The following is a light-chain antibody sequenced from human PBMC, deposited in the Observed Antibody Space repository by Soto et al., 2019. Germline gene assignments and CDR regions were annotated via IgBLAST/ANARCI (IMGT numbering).Light chain of an antibody. CDR3: QQRGNWPRT. CDR2: DAS. J-gene: IGKJ2*01. Sequence: EIVLTQSPATLSLSPGERATLSCRASQSVSSYLAWYQQKPGQAPRLLIYDASNRATGIPARFSGSGSGTGFTLTISSLEPEVFGVYYGQQRGNWPRTFGEGTKVEVK. CDR1: QSVSSY. V-gene: IGKV3-11*01.